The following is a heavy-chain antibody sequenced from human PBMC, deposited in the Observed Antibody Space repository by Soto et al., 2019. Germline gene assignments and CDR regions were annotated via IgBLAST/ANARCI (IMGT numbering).Heavy chain of an antibody. J-gene: IGHJ5*02. V-gene: IGHV3-33*01. CDR1: GFTFRIHG. D-gene: IGHD3-22*01. CDR3: ARVSRTYDSDGYYYPS. CDR2: IWFDGTNK. Sequence: PGGSLRLSCAASGFTFRIHGMHWIRQVPGKGLEWVAVIWFDGTNKYYADSVKGRFTISRDNSKNTLYLQMNSLRAEDTAVYYCARVSRTYDSDGYYYPSWGQGTQVTVSS.